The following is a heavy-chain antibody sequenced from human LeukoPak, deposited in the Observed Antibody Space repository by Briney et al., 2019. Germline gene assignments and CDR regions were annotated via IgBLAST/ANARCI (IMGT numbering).Heavy chain of an antibody. CDR2: FYHSGIT. V-gene: IGHV4-38-2*02. D-gene: IGHD1-26*01. CDR3: ARTYAIVGTTAYYFYYYYMDV. J-gene: IGHJ6*03. Sequence: SETLSLTCTVSGYSISSGYFWGWIRQPPGKGLEWIGSFYHSGITYYNPSLKSRVTLSVDTSKNQFSLRLTSVTAADTAMYYCARTYAIVGTTAYYFYYYYMDVWAKGTMVTISS. CDR1: GYSISSGYF.